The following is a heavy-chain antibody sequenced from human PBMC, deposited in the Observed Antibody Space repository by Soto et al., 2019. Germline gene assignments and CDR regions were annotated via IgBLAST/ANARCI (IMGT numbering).Heavy chain of an antibody. V-gene: IGHV2-5*01. J-gene: IGHJ4*01. CDR2: ISSQGGE. CDR1: GISFVSSGLG. CDR3: ARRRRATRPSYVDY. D-gene: IGHD6-6*01. Sequence: QITLKKSGPTLVAPTQTLTLTCTFSGISFVSSGLGVGWIRQPPGKALKWLALISSQGGEVYSPSLESTLAKPTDSPRSKLVLKLTNLTQAVSATYSCARRRRATRPSYVDYRG.